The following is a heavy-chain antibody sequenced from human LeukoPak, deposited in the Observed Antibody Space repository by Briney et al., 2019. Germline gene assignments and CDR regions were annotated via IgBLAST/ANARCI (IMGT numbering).Heavy chain of an antibody. J-gene: IGHJ3*02. V-gene: IGHV3-74*01. CDR2: VNSDGRMT. CDR1: GFTISSDW. CDR3: ARVGSTDSPHAFDI. Sequence: GGSLRLSCAASGFTISSDWMYWVCQAPGKGLGWASGVNSDGRMTRYAEPVKGRFTIPRDNAKNTLYLQMNSLRAEDTSGYYCARVGSTDSPHAFDIWGQGTMVTVSS. D-gene: IGHD2-21*02.